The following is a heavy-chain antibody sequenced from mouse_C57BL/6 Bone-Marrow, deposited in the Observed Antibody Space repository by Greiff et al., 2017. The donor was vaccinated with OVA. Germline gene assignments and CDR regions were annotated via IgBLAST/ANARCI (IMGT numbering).Heavy chain of an antibody. CDR2: SRNKANDYTT. CDR1: GFTFSDFY. D-gene: IGHD2-3*01. V-gene: IGHV7-1*01. J-gene: IGHJ4*01. Sequence: EVHLVESGGGLVQSGRSLRLSCATSGFTFSDFYMEWVRQAPGKGLEWIAASRNKANDYTTEYSASVKGRFIVSRDTSQSILYLQMNALRAEDTAIYYCARDADGGYAMDYWGQGTSVTVSS. CDR3: ARDADGGYAMDY.